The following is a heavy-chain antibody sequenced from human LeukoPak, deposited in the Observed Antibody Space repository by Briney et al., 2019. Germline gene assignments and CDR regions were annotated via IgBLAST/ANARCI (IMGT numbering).Heavy chain of an antibody. Sequence: SETLSLTCAVYGESFSGYYWNWIRQPPGKGLEWIGEINHSGTINYNPSLKSRVTISVDISKNQFSLKLTSMTAADTAVCYCARNREPSATIDYWSQGTLVTVSS. CDR2: INHSGTI. D-gene: IGHD2-2*01. J-gene: IGHJ4*02. CDR3: ARNREPSATIDY. V-gene: IGHV4-34*01. CDR1: GESFSGYY.